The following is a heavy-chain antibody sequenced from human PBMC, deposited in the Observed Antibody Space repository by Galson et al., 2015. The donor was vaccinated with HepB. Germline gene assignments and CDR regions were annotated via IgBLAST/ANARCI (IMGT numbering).Heavy chain of an antibody. Sequence: SLRLSCAASGFTFSIFRMHWVRQAPGKGLVWVSHISGDGSHTNYADSVKGRFTISRDNSKNTLYLQMSSLRADDTAVYYCVRDGIVLMVYDKLQYWGQGTLVTVSS. D-gene: IGHD2-8*01. CDR1: GFTFSIFR. CDR3: VRDGIVLMVYDKLQY. V-gene: IGHV3-74*01. J-gene: IGHJ4*02. CDR2: ISGDGSHT.